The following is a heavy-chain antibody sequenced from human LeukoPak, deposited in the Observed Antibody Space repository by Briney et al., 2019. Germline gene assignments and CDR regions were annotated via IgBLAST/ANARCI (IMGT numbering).Heavy chain of an antibody. D-gene: IGHD2-15*01. CDR1: GFTFSSYS. Sequence: GGSLRRSCAASGFTFSSYSMNWVRQAPGKGLEWVSSISSSSSYIYYADSVKGRFTRSRDNAKNSLYLQMNSLRAEDTAVYYCATCSGGSCYFDYWGQGTLVTVST. CDR2: ISSSSSYI. CDR3: ATCSGGSCYFDY. V-gene: IGHV3-21*01. J-gene: IGHJ4*02.